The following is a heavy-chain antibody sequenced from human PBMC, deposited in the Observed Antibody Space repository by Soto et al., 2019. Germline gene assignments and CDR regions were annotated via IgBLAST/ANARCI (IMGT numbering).Heavy chain of an antibody. CDR2: ISSSSSYI. D-gene: IGHD3-10*01. Sequence: EVQLVESGGGLVKPGGSLRLSCAASGFIFDIYSMTWVRQAPGKGLEWVSSISSSSSYIYYADSVKGRFTISRDNAENSLYLQMSSLRADDTAVYYCARDRGAASDIRYYYYGIDVWGQGNTVTVSS. CDR1: GFIFDIYS. V-gene: IGHV3-21*01. J-gene: IGHJ6*02. CDR3: ARDRGAASDIRYYYYGIDV.